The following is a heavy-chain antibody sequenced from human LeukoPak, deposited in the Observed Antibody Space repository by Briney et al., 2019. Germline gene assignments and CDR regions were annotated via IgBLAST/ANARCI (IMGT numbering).Heavy chain of an antibody. J-gene: IGHJ6*03. CDR2: TYYRSKWYN. Sequence: PSQTLSLTCAISGGSVSSNSAAWNWIRQSPSRGLEWLGRTYYRSKWYNDYAVSVKSRITINPDTSKNQFSLQLNSVTPEDTAVYYCARTTEAHSWQTRYYSYYMDVWGKGTTVTVSS. D-gene: IGHD6-13*01. V-gene: IGHV6-1*01. CDR3: ARTTEAHSWQTRYYSYYMDV. CDR1: GGSVSSNSAA.